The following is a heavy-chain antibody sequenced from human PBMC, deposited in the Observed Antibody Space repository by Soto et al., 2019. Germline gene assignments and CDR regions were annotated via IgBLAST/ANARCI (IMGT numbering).Heavy chain of an antibody. CDR1: GVSLSNPNW. CDR2: IDHSGST. V-gene: IGHV4-4*02. CDR3: AIYGGNSVYFDY. Sequence: PSETLSLTCAVSGVSLSNPNWWAWVRQAPGKGLEWIGEIDHSGSTNYNPSLNSRVTISLDRSKNQFSLKLSSVAAADTAVYYCAIYGGNSVYFDYWGQGTLVTVSS. D-gene: IGHD4-17*01. J-gene: IGHJ4*02.